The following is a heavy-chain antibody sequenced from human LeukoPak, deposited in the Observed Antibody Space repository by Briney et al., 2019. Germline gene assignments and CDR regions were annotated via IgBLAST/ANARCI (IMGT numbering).Heavy chain of an antibody. CDR3: ARTVAGTEGWYYFDY. CDR2: IYYSGST. D-gene: IGHD6-19*01. V-gene: IGHV4-39*01. J-gene: IGHJ4*02. Sequence: SETLSLTCTVSGGSISSSSYYWGWIRQPPGKGLEWIGSIYYSGSTYYNPSLKSRVTISVDTSKNQFSLKLSSVTAADTAVYYCARTVAGTEGWYYFDYWGQGTLVTVSS. CDR1: GGSISSSSYY.